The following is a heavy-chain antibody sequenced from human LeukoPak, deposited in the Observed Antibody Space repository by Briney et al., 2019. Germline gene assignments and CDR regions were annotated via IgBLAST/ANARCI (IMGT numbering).Heavy chain of an antibody. J-gene: IGHJ4*02. V-gene: IGHV3-30*04. CDR1: GFTFSTYA. CDR2: ISYDGSNK. D-gene: IGHD6-13*01. CDR3: ARSLYSSTWYYFDY. Sequence: AGGSLRLSCVASGFTFSTYAMHWVRQAPGKGLEWVTVISYDGSNKYYADSVKGRFTISRDNSKNTLNLQMNSLRTEDTAVYYCARSLYSSTWYYFDYWGQGTLVTVSS.